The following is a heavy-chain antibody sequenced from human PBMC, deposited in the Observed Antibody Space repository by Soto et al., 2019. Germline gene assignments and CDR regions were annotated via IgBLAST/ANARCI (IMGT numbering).Heavy chain of an antibody. D-gene: IGHD2-8*01. CDR1: GGSISSGGYY. Sequence: SETLSLTCTVSGGSISSGGYYWSWIRQHPGKRLEWIGYIYYSGSTYYNPSLKSRVTISVDTSKNQFSLKLSSVTAADTAVYYCARARMEVLSARPYAFDIWGQGTMVTVSS. V-gene: IGHV4-31*03. CDR3: ARARMEVLSARPYAFDI. CDR2: IYYSGST. J-gene: IGHJ3*02.